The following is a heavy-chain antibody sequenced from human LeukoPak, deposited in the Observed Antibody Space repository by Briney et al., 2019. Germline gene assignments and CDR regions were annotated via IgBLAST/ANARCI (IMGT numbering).Heavy chain of an antibody. CDR3: AKDWGSGNNPKNWWYFDY. V-gene: IGHV3-23*01. D-gene: IGHD2-8*02. CDR2: ISSTGGTT. CDR1: GITFSSYG. Sequence: GGSLRLSCAASGITFSSYGMSWVRQAPGKGLEWVSSISSTGGTTYYADSVKGRFTISRDNSKNTLYLQMNSLRAEDTAIYYCAKDWGSGNNPKNWWYFDYWGQGTLVTVSS. J-gene: IGHJ4*02.